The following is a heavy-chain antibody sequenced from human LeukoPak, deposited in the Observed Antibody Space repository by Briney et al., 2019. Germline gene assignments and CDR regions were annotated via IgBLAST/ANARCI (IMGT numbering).Heavy chain of an antibody. V-gene: IGHV1-69*06. D-gene: IGHD3-10*01. Sequence: GASVKVSCKASGGTFSSYAISWVRQAPGQGLEWMGGIIPIFGTAIYAQKFQGRVTMTEDTSTDTAYMELSSLRSEDTAVYYCATDILWFGELGVSNDYWGQGTLVTVSS. CDR3: ATDILWFGELGVSNDY. J-gene: IGHJ4*02. CDR2: IIPIFGTA. CDR1: GGTFSSYA.